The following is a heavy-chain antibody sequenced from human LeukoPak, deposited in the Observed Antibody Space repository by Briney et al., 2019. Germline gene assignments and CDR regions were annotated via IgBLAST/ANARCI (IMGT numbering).Heavy chain of an antibody. CDR1: GFTFSSYA. J-gene: IGHJ4*02. V-gene: IGHV3-23*01. CDR2: ISGSGGST. D-gene: IGHD3-3*01. CDR3: AKEDGFWSGYFAY. Sequence: GGSLRPSYAASGFTFSSYAMSWVSQAPGKGLEWVSAISGSGGSTYYADSVKGRFTISRDISYYMLYLQMNSLRAEDTAVYYCAKEDGFWSGYFAYWGQGTLVTVSS.